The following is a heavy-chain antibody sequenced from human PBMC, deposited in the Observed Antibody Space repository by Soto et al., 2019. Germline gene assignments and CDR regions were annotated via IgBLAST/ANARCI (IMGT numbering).Heavy chain of an antibody. D-gene: IGHD3-10*01. Sequence: QVQLQESGPALVKPSETLSLTCTVSGGSISSHYWNWIRQPPGKGLEWVGYIHYSGRTNYNPSLMSRFIITSDTPENQFSLKLTSLTAAFTSVYYFARVLLYLDDLSSTWYLNLWGRGTLVTGSS. J-gene: IGHJ2*01. CDR3: ARVLLYLDDLSSTWYLNL. CDR1: GGSISSHY. V-gene: IGHV4-59*11. CDR2: IHYSGRT.